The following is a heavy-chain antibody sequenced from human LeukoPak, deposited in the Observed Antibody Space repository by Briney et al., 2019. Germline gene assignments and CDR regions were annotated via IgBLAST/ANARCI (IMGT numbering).Heavy chain of an antibody. Sequence: GRSLRLSCAASVFSLSIYEMNWVRQAPGKGLEWVSYISSSGSTIYSTDSVKGRFTISRDNAKNSLYLQMNRLRAEDTAVYYCARPARYYDILTGYYTEREDYWGQGTLVTVSS. CDR1: VFSLSIYE. J-gene: IGHJ4*02. D-gene: IGHD3-9*01. V-gene: IGHV3-48*03. CDR2: ISSSGSTI. CDR3: ARPARYYDILTGYYTEREDY.